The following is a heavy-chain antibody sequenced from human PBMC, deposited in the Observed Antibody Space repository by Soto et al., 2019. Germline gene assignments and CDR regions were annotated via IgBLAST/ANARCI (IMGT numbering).Heavy chain of an antibody. CDR2: IIPIFGTA. Sequence: QVQLVQSGAEVKKPGSSVKVSCKASGGTFSSYAISWVRQAPGQGLEWMGGIIPIFGTANYAQKFQGRVTITADESTSTAYMELSSLRSEDTAVYYCARWALGTMVRGVIPMLGYWGQGTLVTVSS. V-gene: IGHV1-69*01. CDR3: ARWALGTMVRGVIPMLGY. CDR1: GGTFSSYA. J-gene: IGHJ4*02. D-gene: IGHD3-10*01.